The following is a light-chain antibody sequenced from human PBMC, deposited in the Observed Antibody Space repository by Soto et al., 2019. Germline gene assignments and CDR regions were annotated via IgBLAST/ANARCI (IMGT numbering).Light chain of an antibody. V-gene: IGKV1-39*01. Sequence: ESQMTHSPSSLSPSVGDRVTFTCRAGQSISRYLNWYQQRPGKAPKLLIYSASTLQTGVPSRFSGSGSGTDFTLTISSLQPEDFATYYCQQSYSTPITFGQGTRLEIK. CDR3: QQSYSTPIT. J-gene: IGKJ5*01. CDR2: SAS. CDR1: QSISRY.